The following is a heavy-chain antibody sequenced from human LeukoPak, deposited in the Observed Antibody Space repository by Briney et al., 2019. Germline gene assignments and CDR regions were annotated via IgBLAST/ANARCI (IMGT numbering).Heavy chain of an antibody. CDR1: GFTFSSYA. J-gene: IGHJ4*02. CDR3: ANYSGSSRWFDY. Sequence: GGSLRLSCAASGFTFSSYAMSWVRQAPGKGLEWVSGISGGGGSTYYADSVKGRFTISRDNSKNTLYLQMNSLRAEDTAVYYCANYSGSSRWFDYWGQGTLVTVSS. CDR2: ISGGGGST. V-gene: IGHV3-23*01. D-gene: IGHD6-13*01.